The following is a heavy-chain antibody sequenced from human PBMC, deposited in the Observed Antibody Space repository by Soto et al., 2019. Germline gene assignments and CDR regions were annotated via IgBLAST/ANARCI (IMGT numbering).Heavy chain of an antibody. CDR3: AKDRRELAVFDY. CDR1: GFTFSSYA. Sequence: RLSCAASGFTFSSYAMSWVRQAPGKGLEWVSGVSDSSGRTYYADSVKGRFTISRDNSKNTLYLQMNSLRADDTAVYFCAKDRRELAVFDYWGQGTPVTVSS. V-gene: IGHV3-23*01. CDR2: VSDSSGRT. D-gene: IGHD1-26*01. J-gene: IGHJ4*02.